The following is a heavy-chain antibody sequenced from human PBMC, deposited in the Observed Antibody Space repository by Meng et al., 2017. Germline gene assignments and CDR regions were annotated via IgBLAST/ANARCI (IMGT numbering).Heavy chain of an antibody. CDR3: ARDEEDGSSWYFPRFDP. J-gene: IGHJ5*02. V-gene: IGHV3-30*01. CDR1: GFTFSSYA. Sequence: GESLKISCAASGFTFSSYAMHWVRQAPGKGLEWVAVISYDGSNKYYADSVKGRFTISRDNSKDTLYLQMNSLRAEDTAVYYCARDEEDGSSWYFPRFDPWGQGTTVTVSS. CDR2: ISYDGSNK. D-gene: IGHD6-13*01.